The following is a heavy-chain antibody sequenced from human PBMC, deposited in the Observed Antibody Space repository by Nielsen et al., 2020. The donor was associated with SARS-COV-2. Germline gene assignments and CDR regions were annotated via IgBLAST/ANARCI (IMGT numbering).Heavy chain of an antibody. CDR2: ISGSGGST. D-gene: IGHD1-1*01. V-gene: IGHV3-23*01. Sequence: GGSLRLSCAASGFTFSSYAMSWVRQAPGKGLEWVSAISGSGGSTYYADSVKGRFTISRDNSKNTLHLQMNSLRAEDTALYYCASATGTTGWYYYYGMDVWGQGTTVTVSS. CDR1: GFTFSSYA. CDR3: ASATGTTGWYYYYGMDV. J-gene: IGHJ6*02.